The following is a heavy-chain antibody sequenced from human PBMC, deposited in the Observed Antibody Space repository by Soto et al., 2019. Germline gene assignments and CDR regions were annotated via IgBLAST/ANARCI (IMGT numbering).Heavy chain of an antibody. Sequence: PGESLKISCKGSGYSFTSYWIGWVRQMPGKGLEWMGSIYPGDSDTRYSPSFQGQVTISADKSISTAYLQWSSLNASDTAMYYCARHYTMVRGVIPNYYYGMDVWGQGTTVTVSS. J-gene: IGHJ6*02. CDR2: IYPGDSDT. V-gene: IGHV5-51*01. CDR1: GYSFTSYW. D-gene: IGHD3-10*01. CDR3: ARHYTMVRGVIPNYYYGMDV.